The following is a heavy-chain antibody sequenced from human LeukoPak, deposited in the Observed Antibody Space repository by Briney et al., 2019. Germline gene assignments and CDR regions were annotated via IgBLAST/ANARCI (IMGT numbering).Heavy chain of an antibody. Sequence: PGRSLRLSCAASGFTFSSYWMSWVRQAPGKGLEWVSAITDAVGSTHYADSVKGRFTISSDNSKNTVYLQMNSLRPEDVAVYYCAKEIFSGLLYIDYWGQGTLVTVSS. V-gene: IGHV3-23*01. CDR1: GFTFSSYW. CDR2: ITDAVGST. CDR3: AKEIFSGLLYIDY. J-gene: IGHJ4*02. D-gene: IGHD5-12*01.